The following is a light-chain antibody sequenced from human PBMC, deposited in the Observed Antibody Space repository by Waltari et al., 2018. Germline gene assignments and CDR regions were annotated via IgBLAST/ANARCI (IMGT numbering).Light chain of an antibody. CDR3: QKYGTRPAT. CDR1: LRVSRT. Sequence: ELVLTQSPGTLSLSPGDRATLSGRASLRVSRTLAWYQQTPGQAPRLLIYDASIRATGIPDRFSGSGSGTDFSLTISRLEPEDFAVYYCQKYGTRPATFGQGTKVEIK. V-gene: IGKV3-20*01. CDR2: DAS. J-gene: IGKJ1*01.